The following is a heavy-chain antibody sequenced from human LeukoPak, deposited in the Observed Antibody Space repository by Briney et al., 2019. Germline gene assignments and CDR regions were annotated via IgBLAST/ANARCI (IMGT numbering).Heavy chain of an antibody. J-gene: IGHJ4*02. Sequence: RAGGSLRLSCAASGFTFSNAWMSWVRQAPGKGLEWVGRVTSKTDGGTTDYAAPVKGRFTISRDDSKNTLYLQMNSLKTEDTAVYYCTTFTAVVVGARGGYWGQGTLVTVSS. CDR2: VTSKTDGGTT. CDR1: GFTFSNAW. D-gene: IGHD2-15*01. CDR3: TTFTAVVVGARGGY. V-gene: IGHV3-15*01.